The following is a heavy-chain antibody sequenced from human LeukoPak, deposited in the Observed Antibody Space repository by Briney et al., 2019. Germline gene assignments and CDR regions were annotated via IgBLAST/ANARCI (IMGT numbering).Heavy chain of an antibody. D-gene: IGHD5-18*01. Sequence: SETLSLTCTVSGGSISSSSYYWGWIRQPPGKGLEWIGSIYYSGSTYYNPSLKSRVTIPVDTSKNQSSLKLSSVTAADTAVYYCARRGKGAMVTDFDYWGQGTLVTVSS. CDR3: ARRGKGAMVTDFDY. V-gene: IGHV4-39*01. J-gene: IGHJ4*02. CDR1: GGSISSSSYY. CDR2: IYYSGST.